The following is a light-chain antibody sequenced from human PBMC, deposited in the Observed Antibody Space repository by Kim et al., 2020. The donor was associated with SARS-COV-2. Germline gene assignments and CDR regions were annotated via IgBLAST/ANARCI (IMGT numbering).Light chain of an antibody. CDR2: DAS. CDR3: QQYNSYSWT. CDR1: QSISSW. J-gene: IGKJ1*01. V-gene: IGKV1-5*01. Sequence: ASVGDRVTITCRASQSISSWLAWYQQKPGEAPKLLIYDASSLESGVPSRFSGSGSGTEFTLTISSLQPDDFATYYCQQYNSYSWTFGQGTKVDIK.